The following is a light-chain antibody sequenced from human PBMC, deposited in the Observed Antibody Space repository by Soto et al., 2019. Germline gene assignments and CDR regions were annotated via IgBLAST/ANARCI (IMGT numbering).Light chain of an antibody. CDR3: NSYTIISAPFV. CDR2: EVS. Sequence: QSALTQPASVSGAPGQSIPISCTCTSSDVGGYNYVSWYQQHPVKAPKLIIYEVSDRPSGVSHRFSGSKSGNTASLTISGLQAEDEADYYCNSYTIISAPFVFGAGTKVTVL. V-gene: IGLV2-14*01. CDR1: SSDVGGYNY. J-gene: IGLJ1*01.